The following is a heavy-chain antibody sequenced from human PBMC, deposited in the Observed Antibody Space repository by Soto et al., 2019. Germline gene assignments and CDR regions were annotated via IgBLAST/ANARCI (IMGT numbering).Heavy chain of an antibody. CDR2: IYYSGST. D-gene: IGHD1-20*01. V-gene: IGHV4-30-4*01. CDR3: ARDRAKWKDYYYYGIDV. Sequence: QVQLQESGPGLVKPSQTLSLTCTVSGGSISSGDDFWTWIRQPPGKGLEWIGYIYYSGSTYYNPYIKSRLNMSVDTSKNQFSLKLSSLTAADTAVYYCARDRAKWKDYYYYGIDVWGQGTTVTVSS. J-gene: IGHJ6*02. CDR1: GGSISSGDDF.